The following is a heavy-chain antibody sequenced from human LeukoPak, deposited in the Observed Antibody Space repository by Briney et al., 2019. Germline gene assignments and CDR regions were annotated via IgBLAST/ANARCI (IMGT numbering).Heavy chain of an antibody. Sequence: GGSLRLSCAASGFTFSNAWMSWVRQAPGKGLEWVGRIKSKTDGGTTDYAAPVKGRFTISRDDSKNTLYLQMNSLKTEVTAVYYCTTALEEYSSSWSAFDIWGQGTMVTVSS. CDR2: IKSKTDGGTT. CDR3: TTALEEYSSSWSAFDI. V-gene: IGHV3-15*01. CDR1: GFTFSNAW. J-gene: IGHJ3*02. D-gene: IGHD6-13*01.